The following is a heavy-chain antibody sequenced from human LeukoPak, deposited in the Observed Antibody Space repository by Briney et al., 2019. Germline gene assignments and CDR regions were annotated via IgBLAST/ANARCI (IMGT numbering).Heavy chain of an antibody. CDR2: IYYSGST. Sequence: PSETLSLTCTVSGGSINSYYWSWIRQPPGKGLEWIGYIYYSGSTKYNPSLKSRVTISVDTSKNQFSLKLSSVTAADTAVYYCARDMAVTTIRNWFDPWGQGTLVTVSS. V-gene: IGHV4-59*12. CDR3: ARDMAVTTIRNWFDP. CDR1: GGSINSYY. J-gene: IGHJ5*02. D-gene: IGHD4-17*01.